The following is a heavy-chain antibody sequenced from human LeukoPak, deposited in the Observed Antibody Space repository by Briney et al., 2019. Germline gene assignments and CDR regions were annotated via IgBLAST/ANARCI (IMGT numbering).Heavy chain of an antibody. CDR2: INWNGGST. J-gene: IGHJ4*02. Sequence: GGSLRLSCAASGFTFTDAWMHWVRQTPGKGLEWVSGINWNGGSTGYADSVKGRFTISRDNAKNSLYLQMNSLRAEDTALYYCARAFKYSMSGYYFDYWGQGTLVTVSS. CDR1: GFTFTDAW. V-gene: IGHV3-20*04. CDR3: ARAFKYSMSGYYFDY. D-gene: IGHD2-21*01.